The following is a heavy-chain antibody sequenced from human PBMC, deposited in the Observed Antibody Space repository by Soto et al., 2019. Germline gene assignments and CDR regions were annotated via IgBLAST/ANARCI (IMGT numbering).Heavy chain of an antibody. CDR3: PGKLPRGAGSQPLAY. CDR1: GFSLSTSGMC. CDR2: IDWDDAK. V-gene: IGHV2-70*11. Sequence: GPTLVNPTQTLTLTCTFSGFSLSTSGMCVSWIRQPPGKALEWLARIDWDDAKYYSTSLKTRLTISKDTSKNQVVFTMTNMDPVDTPIYYCPGKLPRGAGSQPLAYGGKGTLAPVSP. D-gene: IGHD3-10*01. J-gene: IGHJ4*02.